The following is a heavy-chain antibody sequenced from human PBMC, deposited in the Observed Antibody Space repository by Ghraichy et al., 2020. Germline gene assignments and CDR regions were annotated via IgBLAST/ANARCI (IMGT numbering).Heavy chain of an antibody. Sequence: SGPTLVKPTETLTLTCTVSGFPLSNSRMGVSWIRQPPGKSLEWLAHTFSNDEISSSPSLKNRLTITRDTSKNQVVLTMTNMDPVDTGTYYCVRIWDVAVAGFFDPWGQGTQVTVSS. V-gene: IGHV2-26*02. CDR2: TFSNDEI. D-gene: IGHD1-26*01. J-gene: IGHJ5*02. CDR3: VRIWDVAVAGFFDP. CDR1: GFPLSNSRMG.